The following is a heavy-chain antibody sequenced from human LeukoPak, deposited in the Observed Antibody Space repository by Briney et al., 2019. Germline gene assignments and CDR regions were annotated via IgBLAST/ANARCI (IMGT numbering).Heavy chain of an antibody. CDR2: INQDDSQI. Sequence: GGSLRLSCAASGFTFNKYWLTWVRQAPGKGLEWVANINQDDSQIYYLESVEGRFTITRDNAKNSLHLQMNSLRAEDTAVYYCARARTLYYFDYWGQGTLVTVSS. V-gene: IGHV3-7*03. CDR1: GFTFNKYW. CDR3: ARARTLYYFDY. D-gene: IGHD2/OR15-2a*01. J-gene: IGHJ4*02.